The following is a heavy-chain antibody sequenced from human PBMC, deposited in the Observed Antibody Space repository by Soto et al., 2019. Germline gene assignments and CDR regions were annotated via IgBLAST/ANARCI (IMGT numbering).Heavy chain of an antibody. J-gene: IGHJ4*02. CDR1: GGSISSGGYY. Sequence: SETLSLTCTVSGGSISSGGYYWSWIRQHPGKGLEWIGYIYYSGSTYYNPSLRSRVTISLDTSKNQFSLKLSSVTAADTAVYYCARFILYCSGGSCYDFDSWGQGTLVTVSA. D-gene: IGHD2-15*01. CDR3: ARFILYCSGGSCYDFDS. V-gene: IGHV4-31*03. CDR2: IYYSGST.